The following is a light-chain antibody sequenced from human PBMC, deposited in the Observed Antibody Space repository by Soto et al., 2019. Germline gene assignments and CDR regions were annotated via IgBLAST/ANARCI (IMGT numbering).Light chain of an antibody. CDR1: QSLLYSNGYNY. Sequence: DFVMTQSPLSLPVTPGEPASISCRSSQSLLYSNGYNYLDWYLQKPGQSPQLLIYLGSNRASWVRDRFRGSGSGREFTLKISRVEAGYVGVYYCMRALQKRTFGQGTNVEIK. J-gene: IGKJ1*01. V-gene: IGKV2-28*01. CDR3: MRALQKRT. CDR2: LGS.